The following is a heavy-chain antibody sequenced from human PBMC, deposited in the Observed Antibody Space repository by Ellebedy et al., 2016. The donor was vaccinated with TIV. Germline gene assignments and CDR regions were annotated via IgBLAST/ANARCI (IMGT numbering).Heavy chain of an antibody. CDR2: IYYSGST. V-gene: IGHV4-59*01. CDR1: GGSITSYY. J-gene: IGHJ6*02. D-gene: IGHD6-13*01. CDR3: ARFRPHSTIDYYYYYGMDV. Sequence: SETLSLTCTVSGGSITSYYWSWIRQPPGKGLEWIGYIYYSGSTNYNPSLKSRVTISVDTSKNQFSLKLSSVTAADTAVYYCARFRPHSTIDYYYYYGMDVWGQGTTVTVSS.